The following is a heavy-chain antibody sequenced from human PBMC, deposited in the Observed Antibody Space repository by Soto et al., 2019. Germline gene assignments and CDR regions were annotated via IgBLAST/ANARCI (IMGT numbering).Heavy chain of an antibody. D-gene: IGHD3-3*01. CDR1: GGSVNGYY. CDR2: INHTGGT. J-gene: IGHJ5*02. Sequence: LSLTCAVYGGSVNGYYWNWIRQPPGKGLEWIGEINHTGGTHYNPSPKSRVTMSVDTSKNQFSLRLSSVTAADTAIYYCATRITVFGLLIPPFDPWGQGTQVTVSS. V-gene: IGHV4-34*01. CDR3: ATRITVFGLLIPPFDP.